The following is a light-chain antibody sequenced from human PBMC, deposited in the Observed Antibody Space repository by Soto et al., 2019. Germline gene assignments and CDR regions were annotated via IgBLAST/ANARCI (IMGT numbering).Light chain of an antibody. Sequence: EIVLTQSPATLSLSPGERATLSCRASQSVSSYLAWYQQKPGQAPRLLIYDASNSATDIPARFSGSGSGTVFTLTISSLQPEDFAVYYCQQRSNLLTFDGGTKVGIK. CDR3: QQRSNLLT. J-gene: IGKJ4*01. CDR2: DAS. CDR1: QSVSSY. V-gene: IGKV3-11*01.